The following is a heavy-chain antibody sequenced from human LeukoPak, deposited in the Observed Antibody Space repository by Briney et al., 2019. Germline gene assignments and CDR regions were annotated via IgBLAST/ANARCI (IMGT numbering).Heavy chain of an antibody. J-gene: IGHJ5*02. CDR1: GGSFSGYY. CDR3: ARHEGVVVVATNWFDP. D-gene: IGHD2-15*01. V-gene: IGHV4-34*01. Sequence: PSETLPLTCAVYGGSFSGYYWSWIRQPPGKGLEWIGEINHSGSTNYNPSLKSRVTISVDTSKNQFSLKLSSVTAADTAVYYCARHEGVVVVATNWFDPWGQGTLVTVSS. CDR2: INHSGST.